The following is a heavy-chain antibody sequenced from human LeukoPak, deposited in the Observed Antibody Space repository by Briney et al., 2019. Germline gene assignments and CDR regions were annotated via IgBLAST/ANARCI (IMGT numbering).Heavy chain of an antibody. D-gene: IGHD4-17*01. Sequence: PSETLSLTCTVSGYSISSGYYWGWIRQPPGKGLEWIGSIYHSGSTYYNPSLKSRVTISVDTSKNQFSLKVSSVTAADTAVYYCARVPRSTVTTSGYFDYWGQGTLVTVSS. J-gene: IGHJ4*02. CDR1: GYSISSGYY. CDR2: IYHSGST. CDR3: ARVPRSTVTTSGYFDY. V-gene: IGHV4-38-2*02.